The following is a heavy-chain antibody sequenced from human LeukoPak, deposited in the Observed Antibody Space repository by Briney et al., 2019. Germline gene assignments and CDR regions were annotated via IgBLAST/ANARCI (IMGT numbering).Heavy chain of an antibody. D-gene: IGHD3-10*01. V-gene: IGHV1-69*01. J-gene: IGHJ4*02. Sequence: ASVKVSCKASGGTFSSYAISWVRQAPGQGLEWMGGIIPIFGTANYAQKFQGRVTITADESTSTAYMELSSLRSEDTAVYYCARDRVLLWFGESYYFDYWGQGTLVTVSS. CDR1: GGTFSSYA. CDR2: IIPIFGTA. CDR3: ARDRVLLWFGESYYFDY.